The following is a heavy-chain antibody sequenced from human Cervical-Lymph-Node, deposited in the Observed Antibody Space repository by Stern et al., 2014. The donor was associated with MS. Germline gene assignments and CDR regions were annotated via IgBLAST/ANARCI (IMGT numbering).Heavy chain of an antibody. V-gene: IGHV4-34*01. Sequence: QVQLQQWGAGLLRPSETLSLTCAVHGASFRDNYWSWIRPTPGKGLEWIGEINSSGGTHYNPSLMSRATLSVDPSRNQFSLKRSSLTAADTAMYYCARERKVERSARLLVSFDVWGQGTLVTVSS. CDR3: ARERKVERSARLLVSFDV. J-gene: IGHJ3*01. D-gene: IGHD1-1*01. CDR2: INSSGGT. CDR1: GASFRDNY.